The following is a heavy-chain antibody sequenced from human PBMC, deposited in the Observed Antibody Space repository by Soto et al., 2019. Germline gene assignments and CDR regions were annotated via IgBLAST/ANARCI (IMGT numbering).Heavy chain of an antibody. CDR1: GYRFTTYW. CDR2: IYPGDSET. V-gene: IGHV5-51*01. D-gene: IGHD3-22*01. J-gene: IGHJ5*01. CDR3: ARALSIDSDYYRIKAGWLDS. Sequence: PGESLKISCQGLGYRFTTYWIAWVRQMPGKGLEWMGMIYPGDSETRYSPSFQGQVTISADKSISTAFLQWNSLEASDTATYFCARALSIDSDYYRIKAGWLDSWGQGTLVTVSS.